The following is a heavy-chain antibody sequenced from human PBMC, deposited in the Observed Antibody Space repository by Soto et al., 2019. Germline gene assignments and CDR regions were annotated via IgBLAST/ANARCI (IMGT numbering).Heavy chain of an antibody. CDR3: ARQIYDSDTGPNFQYYFDS. Sequence: PXESLTISVKGSGYSFAGYWITLVRQKPGKGLEWMGRIDPSDSQTYYSPSFRGHVTISVTKSITTVFLQWSSLRASDTAMYYCARQIYDSDTGPNFQYYFDSWGQGTPVTVSS. CDR2: IDPSDSQT. CDR1: GYSFAGYW. V-gene: IGHV5-10-1*01. J-gene: IGHJ4*02. D-gene: IGHD3-22*01.